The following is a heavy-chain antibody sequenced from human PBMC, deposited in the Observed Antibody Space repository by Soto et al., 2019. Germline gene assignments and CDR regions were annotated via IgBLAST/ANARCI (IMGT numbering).Heavy chain of an antibody. V-gene: IGHV1-8*01. Sequence: ASVKVSCKASGYTFTSYDINWVRQATGQGLEWMGWMNPNSGNTGYAQKFQGRVTMTRNTSISTAYMELSSLRSEDTAVYYCAKGSVVVTDFDYRRQRTLFPVSS. CDR1: GYTFTSYD. CDR2: MNPNSGNT. J-gene: IGHJ4*02. CDR3: AKGSVVVTDFDY. D-gene: IGHD2-15*01.